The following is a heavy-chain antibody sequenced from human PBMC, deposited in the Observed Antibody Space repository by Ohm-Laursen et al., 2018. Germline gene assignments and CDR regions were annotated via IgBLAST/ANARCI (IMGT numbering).Heavy chain of an antibody. D-gene: IGHD4-17*01. CDR3: AIHPNGDQGY. V-gene: IGHV4-61*01. J-gene: IGHJ4*02. CDR2: IHYSGST. CDR1: GGSVRGSRYY. Sequence: SDTLSLTCAVSGGSVRGSRYYWSWIRQPPGKGLEWIGYIHYSGSTNYNPSLKSRVTISIDTSKNQFSLKLNSVTAADTAVYYCAIHPNGDQGYWGQGTLVTVSS.